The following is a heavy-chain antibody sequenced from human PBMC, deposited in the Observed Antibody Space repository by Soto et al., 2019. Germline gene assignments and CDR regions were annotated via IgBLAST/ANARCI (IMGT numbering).Heavy chain of an antibody. CDR2: ISGSGGST. Sequence: GGSLRLSCAASGFTFSSYAMSWVRQAPGKGLEWVSDISGSGGSTYYADSVKGRFTISRDNSKNTLYLQMNSLRAEDTAVYYCAKPKGEISKDTSLFCDYWGQGTLVTVSS. CDR3: AKPKGEISKDTSLFCDY. D-gene: IGHD2-2*01. V-gene: IGHV3-23*01. J-gene: IGHJ4*02. CDR1: GFTFSSYA.